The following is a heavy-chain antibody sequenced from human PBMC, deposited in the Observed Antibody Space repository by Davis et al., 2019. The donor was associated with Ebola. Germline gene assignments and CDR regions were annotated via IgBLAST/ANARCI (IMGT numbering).Heavy chain of an antibody. D-gene: IGHD3-22*01. CDR2: MNPNSGNT. CDR3: AREMDYYDSSGYWRGLDY. Sequence: ASVKVSCKASGYTFTSYDINWVRQATGQGLEWMGWMNPNSGNTGYAQKFQGRVTMTRNTSISTAYMELSRLRSDDTAVYYCAREMDYYDSSGYWRGLDYWGQGTLVTVSS. V-gene: IGHV1-8*01. CDR1: GYTFTSYD. J-gene: IGHJ4*02.